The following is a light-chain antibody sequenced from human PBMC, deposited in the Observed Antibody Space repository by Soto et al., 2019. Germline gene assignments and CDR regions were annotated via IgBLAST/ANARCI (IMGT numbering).Light chain of an antibody. V-gene: IGLV1-40*01. J-gene: IGLJ1*01. CDR2: GNS. CDR1: SSNIGAGSD. CDR3: QAYDSGLSGPV. Sequence: QSVLTQPTSVSGAPGQRVTVSCTGSSSNIGAGSDVQWYQQLPGTAPKLLIYGNSNRPSGVPDRFSGSKSGTSASLAITGLQAEDEADYYCQAYDSGLSGPVFGTGTKLTVL.